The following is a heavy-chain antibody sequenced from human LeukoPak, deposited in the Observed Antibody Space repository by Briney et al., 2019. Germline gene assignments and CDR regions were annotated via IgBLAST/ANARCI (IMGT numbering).Heavy chain of an antibody. CDR3: ARENLQSFDFDY. CDR1: GGSISSGGYY. D-gene: IGHD5-24*01. V-gene: IGHV4-31*03. J-gene: IGHJ4*02. CDR2: IYYSGST. Sequence: SETLSLTCTVSGGSISSGGYYWSWIRQHPGKGLEWIGYIYYSGSTYYNPSLKSRVTISVDTSKNQFSLKLSSVTAADTAVYYCARENLQSFDFDYWGQGTLVTVSS.